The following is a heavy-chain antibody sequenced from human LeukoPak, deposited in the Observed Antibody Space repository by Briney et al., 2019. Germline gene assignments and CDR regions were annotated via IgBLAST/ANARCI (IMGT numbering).Heavy chain of an antibody. CDR2: IYHSGST. D-gene: IGHD3-3*01. J-gene: IGHJ4*02. V-gene: IGHV4-30-2*01. CDR1: GVSISSGGYS. Sequence: KPSETLSLTCAVSGVSISSGGYSWSWIRQPPGKGLEWIGYIYHSGSTYYNPSLKSRVTISVDRSKNQFSLKLSSVTAADTAVYYCAREGNYDFWSGYYGIWGQGTLVTVSS. CDR3: AREGNYDFWSGYYGI.